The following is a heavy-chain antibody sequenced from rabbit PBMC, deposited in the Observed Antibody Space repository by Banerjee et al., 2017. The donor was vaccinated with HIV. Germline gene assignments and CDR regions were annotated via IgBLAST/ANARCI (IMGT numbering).Heavy chain of an antibody. D-gene: IGHD2-1*01. V-gene: IGHV1S40*01. CDR2: INTSSGNT. CDR1: GIDFSSYYY. CDR3: ARRWDYVDL. J-gene: IGHJ4*01. Sequence: QSLEESGGDLVKPGASLTLTCKASGIDFSSYYYMCWVRQAPGKGLELIGCINTSSGNTVYASWAKGRFTISKTPSTTVTLQMTSLTTADTATYFCARRWDYVDLWGQGTLVTVS.